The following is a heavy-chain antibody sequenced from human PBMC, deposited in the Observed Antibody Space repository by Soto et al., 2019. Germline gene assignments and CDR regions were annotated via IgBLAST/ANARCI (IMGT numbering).Heavy chain of an antibody. J-gene: IGHJ4*02. CDR3: ARDASAAAGTGTDY. Sequence: GGSLRLSCAASGFTFSSYAMSWVRQAPGKGLEWVSYISSSSSTIYYADSVKGRFTISRDNAKNSLYLQMNSLRDEDTAVYYCARDASAAAGTGTDYWGQGTLVTVSS. V-gene: IGHV3-48*02. CDR2: ISSSSSTI. D-gene: IGHD6-13*01. CDR1: GFTFSSYA.